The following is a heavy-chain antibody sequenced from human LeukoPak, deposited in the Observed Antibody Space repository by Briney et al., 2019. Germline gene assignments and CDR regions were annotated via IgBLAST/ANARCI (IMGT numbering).Heavy chain of an antibody. J-gene: IGHJ4*02. D-gene: IGHD6-13*01. CDR2: IWYDGSKK. V-gene: IGHV3-33*01. CDR3: AAAGNSASLAY. CDR1: GFTFSTYG. Sequence: HPGGSLRLSCAASGFTFSTYGMHWVRQAPGKGLEWVAVIWYDGSKKYHADSVKGRFTISRDNSKNTLYLQMNSLRPEDTAVYYCAAAGNSASLAYWGQGTLVTVSS.